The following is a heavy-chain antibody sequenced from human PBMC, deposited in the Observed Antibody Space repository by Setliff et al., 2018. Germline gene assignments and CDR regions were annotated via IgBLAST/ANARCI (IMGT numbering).Heavy chain of an antibody. Sequence: SETLSLTCSVSGGSMIGYYWSWVRQAPGKELEWIGYSVDGSTNYNPSLKSRVTISVDTSKNQFTLKLTSVTAADSAVYYCARGLHSGTYWGTRPLGLDYWGQGTQVTISS. CDR3: ARGLHSGTYWGTRPLGLDY. CDR2: SVDGST. J-gene: IGHJ4*02. CDR1: GGSMIGYY. D-gene: IGHD1-26*01. V-gene: IGHV4-59*08.